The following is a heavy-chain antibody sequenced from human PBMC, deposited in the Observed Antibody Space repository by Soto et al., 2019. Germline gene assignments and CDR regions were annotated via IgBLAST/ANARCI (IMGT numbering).Heavy chain of an antibody. J-gene: IGHJ4*02. V-gene: IGHV4-38-2*01. CDR3: ARVKLAGRGSFHD. Sequence: SETLSLTCAVSGYSITNGYYWGRIRQPPGKGLEWIGSIYHSGNTYYNPSLKRRVTLSIDTSKNQFSLKLRSVTAADTAMYYCARVKLAGRGSFHDWGQGTLVTVSS. D-gene: IGHD3-3*02. CDR2: IYHSGNT. CDR1: GYSITNGYY.